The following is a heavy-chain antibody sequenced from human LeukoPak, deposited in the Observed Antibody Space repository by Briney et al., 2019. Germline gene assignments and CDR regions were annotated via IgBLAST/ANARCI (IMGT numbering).Heavy chain of an antibody. CDR3: GRATGDIAGAYFDY. J-gene: IGHJ4*02. CDR2: ISGSGATT. Sequence: PGGSLRLSCAASGFTFSSYEVNWVRQAPGKGLEWVSAISGSGATTYYADSVKGRFTISRDNSKNTFYLQMNSLRAEDTAVYYCGRATGDIAGAYFDYWGQGALVTVSS. V-gene: IGHV3-23*01. CDR1: GFTFSSYE. D-gene: IGHD1-26*01.